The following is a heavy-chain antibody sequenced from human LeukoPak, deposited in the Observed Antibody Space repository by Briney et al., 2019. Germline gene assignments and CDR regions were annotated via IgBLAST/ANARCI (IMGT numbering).Heavy chain of an antibody. V-gene: IGHV1-24*01. CDR1: GYSLTDLP. CDR2: FDSQDGKT. D-gene: IGHD6-13*01. Sequence: ASVKVSCKVSGYSLTDLPMHWVRQAPGKGLEWMGGFDSQDGKTSYAQKFQGRVTMTEDTSTDTAYMELSSLTSEDTALYYCATYSTSWYRRDYYYYYVDVWGKGTTVTVSS. J-gene: IGHJ6*03. CDR3: ATYSTSWYRRDYYYYYVDV.